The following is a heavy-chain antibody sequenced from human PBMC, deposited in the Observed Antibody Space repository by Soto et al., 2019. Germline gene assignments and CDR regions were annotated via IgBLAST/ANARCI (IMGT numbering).Heavy chain of an antibody. J-gene: IGHJ6*02. D-gene: IGHD3-10*01. CDR3: ARDDEYSGNGMDV. CDR1: GFTFSNYG. V-gene: IGHV3-33*01. Sequence: QVQLVESGGGVVQPGRSLRLSCAASGFTFSNYGMHWVRQAPGKGLEWVAVILNDGSNRYHAASVKDRFTISRDNSKNTLYLKMNRLRAEDTAVYYCARDDEYSGNGMDVWGQGTTVTVS. CDR2: ILNDGSNR.